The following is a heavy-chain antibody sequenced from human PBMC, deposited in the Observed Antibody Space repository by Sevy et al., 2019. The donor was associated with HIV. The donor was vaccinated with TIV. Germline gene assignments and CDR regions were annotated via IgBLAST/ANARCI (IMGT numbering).Heavy chain of an antibody. Sequence: ASVKVSCKASGYTFTSYEIHWVRQAPGQGLEWMGIINPSGGSTSYTQKFQGRVAMTGDRSTPTVYMEMSRLRSEDTAVYFCARLRSCGGDCYYYDYWGQGTLVTVSS. D-gene: IGHD2-21*02. CDR2: INPSGGST. J-gene: IGHJ4*02. CDR1: GYTFTSYE. CDR3: ARLRSCGGDCYYYDY. V-gene: IGHV1-46*01.